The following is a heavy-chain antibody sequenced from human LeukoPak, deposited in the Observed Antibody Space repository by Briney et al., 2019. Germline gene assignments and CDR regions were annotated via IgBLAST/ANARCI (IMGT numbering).Heavy chain of an antibody. J-gene: IGHJ5*02. CDR3: ASNFLGWFDP. CDR1: GGSISANY. Sequence: PSETLSLTCTVSGGSISANYWIWMRQPAGKGLEYIERIYSSGSTNYNPSLKSRVTISVDTSKNQFSLKLSSVTAADTAVYYCASNFLGWFDPWGQGTLVTVSS. CDR2: IYSSGST. V-gene: IGHV4-4*07.